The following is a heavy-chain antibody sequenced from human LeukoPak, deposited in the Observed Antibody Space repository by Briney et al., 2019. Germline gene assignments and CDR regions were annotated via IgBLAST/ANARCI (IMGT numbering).Heavy chain of an antibody. CDR2: MNPNSGNT. CDR1: GYTFSSYD. V-gene: IGHV1-8*01. J-gene: IGHJ3*02. CDR3: ARGPRGSGWAHDAFDI. Sequence: GASVKVSCKTSGYTFSSYDINGVRPASGQGLEWMGWMNPNSGNTACAEKFQGRVTMTRDTSIRTAYMDLSSLESDDTAVYYCARGPRGSGWAHDAFDIWGQGTMVTVSS. D-gene: IGHD6-19*01.